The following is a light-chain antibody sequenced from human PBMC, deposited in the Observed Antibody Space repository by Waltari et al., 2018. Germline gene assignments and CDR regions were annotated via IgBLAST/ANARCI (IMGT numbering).Light chain of an antibody. CDR2: AAS. J-gene: IGKJ3*01. V-gene: IGKV1-9*01. CDR1: PGISSY. CDR3: QQLNSYPVT. Sequence: IQLTQSPSSLSASVGDRVPITCRASPGISSYLAWYQQNPGKPPKLLIYAASTLQSGVPSRFSGSGSGTDFTLTISSLQPEDFATYYCQQLNSYPVTFGPGTKVDIK.